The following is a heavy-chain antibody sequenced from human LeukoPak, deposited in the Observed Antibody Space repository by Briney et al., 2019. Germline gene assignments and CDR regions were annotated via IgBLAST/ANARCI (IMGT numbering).Heavy chain of an antibody. J-gene: IGHJ1*01. V-gene: IGHV3-23*01. CDR3: AKDIGIAAAGRGLFQH. D-gene: IGHD6-13*01. CDR1: GFTFSSYA. CDR2: ISGSGGST. Sequence: GGSLRLSCAASGFTFSSYAMSWVRQAPGKGLEWVSAISGSGGSTYYADSVKGRFTISRDNSKNTPYLQMNSLRAEDTAVYYCAKDIGIAAAGRGLFQHWGQGTLVTVSS.